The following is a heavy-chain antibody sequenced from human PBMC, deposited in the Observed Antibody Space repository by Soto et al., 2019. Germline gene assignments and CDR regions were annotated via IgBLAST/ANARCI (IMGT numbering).Heavy chain of an antibody. D-gene: IGHD3-10*01. Sequence: PSETLSLTCAVSDVSISSGNWWTWVRQSPQRGLEYIGEIFHDGTANYYPSFERRVAISVDTSKNQFSLKLTSVTAADTAIYFRARLVYDTRLNYMYFDFWGQGTLVTVSS. CDR2: IFHDGTA. J-gene: IGHJ4*02. V-gene: IGHV4-4*02. CDR3: ARLVYDTRLNYMYFDF. CDR1: DVSISSGNW.